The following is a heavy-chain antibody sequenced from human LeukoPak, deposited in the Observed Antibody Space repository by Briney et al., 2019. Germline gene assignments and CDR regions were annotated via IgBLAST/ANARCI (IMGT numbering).Heavy chain of an antibody. Sequence: GGSLRLSCAASGFTFSNYAMSWVRQAPGKGLEWVSAISGSDGSTNYADSVKGRFTISRDNAKNSLYLQMNSLRAEDTAFYYCARGAGSGYYFYMDVWGKGTTVTVSS. J-gene: IGHJ6*03. CDR2: ISGSDGST. V-gene: IGHV3-23*01. CDR3: ARGAGSGYYFYMDV. CDR1: GFTFSNYA. D-gene: IGHD3-10*01.